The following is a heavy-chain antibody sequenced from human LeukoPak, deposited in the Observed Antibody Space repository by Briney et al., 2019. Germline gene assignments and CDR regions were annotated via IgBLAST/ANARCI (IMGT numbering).Heavy chain of an antibody. J-gene: IGHJ4*02. D-gene: IGHD6-13*01. V-gene: IGHV4-59*01. CDR2: IYYSGTT. Sequence: PETLSLTCTVSGGSISSYYWSWIRQPPGKGLEWIGYIYYSGTTNYNPSLKSRVTISVDTSKYQFSLKLSSVTAADTAVYYCARGVYIAAAQYGYWGQGTLVTVSS. CDR1: GGSISSYY. CDR3: ARGVYIAAAQYGY.